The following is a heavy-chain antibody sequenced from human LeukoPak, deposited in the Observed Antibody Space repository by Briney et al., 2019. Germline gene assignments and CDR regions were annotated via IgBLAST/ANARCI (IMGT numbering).Heavy chain of an antibody. Sequence: PGGSLRLSCAASGFTFYDYAMHWVRQAPGKGLEWVSGISWNSGSIGYADSVKGRFTISRDNAKNSLYLQMNSLRDEDTAVYYCAREPVDDAFDIWGQGTMVTVSS. CDR3: AREPVDDAFDI. CDR2: ISWNSGSI. J-gene: IGHJ3*02. D-gene: IGHD5-12*01. V-gene: IGHV3-9*01. CDR1: GFTFYDYA.